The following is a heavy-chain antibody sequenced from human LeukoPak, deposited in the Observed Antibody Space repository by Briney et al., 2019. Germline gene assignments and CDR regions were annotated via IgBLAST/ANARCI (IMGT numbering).Heavy chain of an antibody. J-gene: IGHJ3*02. CDR2: IYPGDPDT. D-gene: IGHD5-12*01. Sequence: HGESLKISCKGSGYSFTNYWIGWVRQMPGKGLEWMGIIYPGDPDTRYSPSFQGQVTISADKSIRTAYLQWSSLKASDTAMYYCARPYSGYAGDAFDIWGQGTMVTVSS. CDR1: GYSFTNYW. CDR3: ARPYSGYAGDAFDI. V-gene: IGHV5-51*01.